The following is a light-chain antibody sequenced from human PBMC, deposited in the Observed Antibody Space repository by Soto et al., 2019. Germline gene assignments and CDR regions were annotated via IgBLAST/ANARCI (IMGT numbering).Light chain of an antibody. Sequence: QSVLTQPPSVSDAPRQRVTISCSGSSSNIGNNAVNWYQQLPGKAPKLLIYSDDLLPSGVSDRFSGSKSGTSASLAISGLQSDDEADYYCASWDDSLHGVVFGGGTQLTVL. J-gene: IGLJ2*01. V-gene: IGLV1-36*01. CDR2: SDD. CDR3: ASWDDSLHGVV. CDR1: SSNIGNNA.